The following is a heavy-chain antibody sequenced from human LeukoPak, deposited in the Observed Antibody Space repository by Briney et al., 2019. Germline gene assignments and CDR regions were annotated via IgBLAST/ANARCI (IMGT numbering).Heavy chain of an antibody. CDR1: GFTFSNYG. J-gene: IGHJ4*02. V-gene: IGHV3-48*04. Sequence: GGSLRLSCAASGFTFSNYGMHWVRQAPGKGLKWVSYISSSGSNIYYADSVKGRFTISRDNAKNSLFLQMNSLRAEDTAVYYCARADMATITVDYWGQGTLVTVS. CDR3: ARADMATITVDY. D-gene: IGHD5-24*01. CDR2: ISSSGSNI.